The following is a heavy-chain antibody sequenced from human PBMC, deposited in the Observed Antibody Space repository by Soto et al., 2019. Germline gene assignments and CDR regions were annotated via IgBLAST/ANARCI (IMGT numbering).Heavy chain of an antibody. J-gene: IGHJ4*02. Sequence: QVQLQESGPGLVKPSQTLSLTCTVSGGPISSGVYYWTWIRQFPGKGLEWIGYIYHSGSTYYNPSPGSRVAPSXXTXNXLFSLKLNSVTAADTAVYYCARDRTYYASGHYYFDYWGQGILVTVSS. CDR1: GGPISSGVYY. CDR3: ARDRTYYASGHYYFDY. V-gene: IGHV4-31*03. D-gene: IGHD3-10*01. CDR2: IYHSGST.